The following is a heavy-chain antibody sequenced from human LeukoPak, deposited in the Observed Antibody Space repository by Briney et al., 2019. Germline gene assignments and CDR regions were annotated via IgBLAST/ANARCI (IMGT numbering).Heavy chain of an antibody. Sequence: GGSLRLSCAASGFTDSSNYMSWVRQVPGKGLEWVSVIYSDGTISYADSVKGRFTISRDNSENTLYLQMNSLRVEDTAVYYCAREVGGGASGQWGQGTLVTVSS. CDR2: IYSDGTI. D-gene: IGHD3-16*01. CDR1: GFTDSSNY. J-gene: IGHJ4*02. CDR3: AREVGGGASGQ. V-gene: IGHV3-66*01.